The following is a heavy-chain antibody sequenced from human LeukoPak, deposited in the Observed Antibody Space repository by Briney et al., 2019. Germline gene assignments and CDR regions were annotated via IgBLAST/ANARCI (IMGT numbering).Heavy chain of an antibody. Sequence: GGSLRLSCAASGFTFSSYSMNWVRQAPGKGLEWVSSISSSSSYIYYADSVKGRFTISRDNAKNSLYLQMNSLRAEDTAVYYCARDLWDYGDYGYYWGQGTLVTVSS. CDR2: ISSSSSYI. V-gene: IGHV3-21*01. CDR1: GFTFSSYS. CDR3: ARDLWDYGDYGYY. D-gene: IGHD4-17*01. J-gene: IGHJ4*02.